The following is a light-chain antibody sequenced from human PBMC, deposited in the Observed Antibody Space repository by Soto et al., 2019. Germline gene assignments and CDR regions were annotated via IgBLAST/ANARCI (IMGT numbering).Light chain of an antibody. Sequence: DIQMTQSPSTLAASFGDRVTITCRASQNIRSWLAWYQQKPGKAPRLLIYKASSLESGVPSRLSGSGSGTEFTLTISSLQPDDYPTYYCQQYDSSSTFGGGTKVDIK. CDR2: KAS. CDR3: QQYDSSST. J-gene: IGKJ4*02. CDR1: QNIRSW. V-gene: IGKV1-5*03.